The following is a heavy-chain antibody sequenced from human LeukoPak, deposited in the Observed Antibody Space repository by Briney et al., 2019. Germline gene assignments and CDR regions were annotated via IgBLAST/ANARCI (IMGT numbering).Heavy chain of an antibody. D-gene: IGHD6-19*01. CDR1: GDSISSSDYY. J-gene: IGHJ6*03. Sequence: PSETLSLTCTVSGDSISSSDYYWSWIRQPAGKGLEWIGRIYSSGTTNYNPSLKSRVTISIDTSNNKFPLRLSSVTAADTAVYFCARVESAVAGTSREYYYYYYMDVWGKGTTVTVSS. V-gene: IGHV4-61*02. CDR3: ARVESAVAGTSREYYYYYYMDV. CDR2: IYSSGTT.